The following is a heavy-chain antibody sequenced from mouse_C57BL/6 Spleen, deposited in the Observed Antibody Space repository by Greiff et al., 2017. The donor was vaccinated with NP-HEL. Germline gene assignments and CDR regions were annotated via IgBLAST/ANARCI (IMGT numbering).Heavy chain of an antibody. J-gene: IGHJ2*01. CDR2: IYPGDGDT. Sequence: VQLQQSGPELVKPGASVKISCKASGYAFSSSWMNWVKQRPGKGLEWIGRIYPGDGDTNYNGKFKGKATLTADKSSSTAYMQLSSLTSEDSAVYFCARGTTVPDYWGQGTTLTVSS. CDR1: GYAFSSSW. CDR3: ARGTTVPDY. D-gene: IGHD1-1*01. V-gene: IGHV1-82*01.